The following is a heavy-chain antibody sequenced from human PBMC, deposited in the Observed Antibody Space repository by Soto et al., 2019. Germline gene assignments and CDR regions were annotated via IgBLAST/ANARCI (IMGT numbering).Heavy chain of an antibody. J-gene: IGHJ6*03. CDR3: ARRARPDFYYMAV. V-gene: IGHV3-64*01. D-gene: IGHD6-6*01. CDR2: ISSNGVGT. Sequence: EVQLAESGGGLAQPGGSLRLSCAASGFTLSGYAMDWVRQAPGKGLEYVSGISSNGVGTYYANSVQGRFTISRDNSKNTVYLQMGSLRPEDMAVYYCARRARPDFYYMAVWGKGTTVTVFS. CDR1: GFTLSGYA.